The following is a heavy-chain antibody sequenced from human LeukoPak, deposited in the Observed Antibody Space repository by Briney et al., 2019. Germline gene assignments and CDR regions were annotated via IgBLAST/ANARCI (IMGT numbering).Heavy chain of an antibody. D-gene: IGHD3-3*01. Sequence: SDTLTLTCAVYGRPFSVYYWSWIRQPPGKGLECLGEINHSGNTNYNPSLKSRVDISVVTAKNLFSLKLSSVTAADTAVYYCARRGPYDFWSGYSKGTLDYWGQGTLVTVSS. CDR2: INHSGNT. CDR1: GRPFSVYY. CDR3: ARRGPYDFWSGYSKGTLDY. V-gene: IGHV4-34*01. J-gene: IGHJ4*02.